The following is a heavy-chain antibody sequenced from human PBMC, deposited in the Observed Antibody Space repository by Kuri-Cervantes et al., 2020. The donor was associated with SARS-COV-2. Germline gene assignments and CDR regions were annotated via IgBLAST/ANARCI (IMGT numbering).Heavy chain of an antibody. J-gene: IGHJ6*02. CDR3: ARDHRDGYNWSSFFGGMDV. CDR2: IWYDGSNK. CDR1: GFTFSSYG. Sequence: GGSLRLCCAASGFTFSSYGMHWVRQAPGKGLEWVAVIWYDGSNKYYADSVKGRFTISRDSSKNTLYLQMNSLRAEDTAVYYCARDHRDGYNWSSFFGGMDVWGQGTTVTVSS. D-gene: IGHD5-24*01. V-gene: IGHV3-33*08.